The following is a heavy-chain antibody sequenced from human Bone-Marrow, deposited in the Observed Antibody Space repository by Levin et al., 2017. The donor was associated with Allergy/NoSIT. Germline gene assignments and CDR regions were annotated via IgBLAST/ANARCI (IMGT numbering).Heavy chain of an antibody. CDR3: AEDLLGLAYAYDI. CDR2: ISVDDST. Sequence: GGSLRLSCAASAFTFSNYAMSWVRQAPGKGLEWVSGISVDDSTYYADSVKGRFTISRDNSKNTLYMQINSLRAEDTAVYYCAEDLLGLAYAYDIWGQGTMVTVSS. CDR1: AFTFSNYA. J-gene: IGHJ3*02. V-gene: IGHV3-23*01. D-gene: IGHD3-10*01.